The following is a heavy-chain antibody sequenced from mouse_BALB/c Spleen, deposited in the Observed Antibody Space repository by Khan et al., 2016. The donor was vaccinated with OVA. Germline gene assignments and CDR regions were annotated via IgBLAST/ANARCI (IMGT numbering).Heavy chain of an antibody. CDR3: ARAFYNGGWFAY. CDR1: GFSLSNYG. J-gene: IGHJ3*01. D-gene: IGHD1-3*01. CDR2: IWAGGST. Sequence: QVQLKESGPGLVAPSQTLSITCTVSGFSLSNYGVHWVRQPPGKGLEWLGVIWAGGSTNHNSALMFRLSISKDDSKSQVFLKMNSLQTDDTAMYYCARAFYNGGWFAYWGQGTLVTVSA. V-gene: IGHV2-9*02.